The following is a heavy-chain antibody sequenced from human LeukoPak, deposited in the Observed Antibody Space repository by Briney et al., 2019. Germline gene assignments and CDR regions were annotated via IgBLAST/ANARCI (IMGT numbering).Heavy chain of an antibody. Sequence: ASVKISCKASGYTFTSYYMHWVRQAPGQGLEWMGIINPSGGSTSYAQKFQGRVTMTRDMSTSTVYMELSSLRSEDTAVYYCARVSYGGYDWDAFDIWGQGTMVTVSS. CDR3: ARVSYGGYDWDAFDI. D-gene: IGHD5-12*01. CDR1: GYTFTSYY. CDR2: INPSGGST. J-gene: IGHJ3*02. V-gene: IGHV1-46*01.